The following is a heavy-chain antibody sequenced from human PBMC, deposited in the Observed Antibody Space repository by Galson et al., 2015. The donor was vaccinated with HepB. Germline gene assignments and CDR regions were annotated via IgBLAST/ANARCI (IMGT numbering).Heavy chain of an antibody. D-gene: IGHD2-15*01. CDR3: LGFPGY. V-gene: IGHV3-53*01. CDR1: GFTVTKNH. J-gene: IGHJ4*02. CDR2: TYSVGTT. Sequence: SLRLSCAASGFTVTKNHMTWVRQAPGKGLEWLSITYSVGTTYYADSVTGRFTIPRDNSKNTLYLQMNSLRAEDTAIYYCLGFPGYWGQGTLVTVSS.